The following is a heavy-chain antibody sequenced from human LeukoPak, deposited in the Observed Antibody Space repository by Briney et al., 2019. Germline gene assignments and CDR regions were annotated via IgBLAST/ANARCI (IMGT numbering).Heavy chain of an antibody. Sequence: GGSLRLSCAASGFTFSSYSMNWVRQAPGKGLEWVSSISSSSSYIYYADSVKGRFTISRDNAKNSLYLQMKSLRAEDTAVYYCARDRPNVDSSGYYSRHDAFDIWGQGTMVTVSS. D-gene: IGHD3-22*01. CDR2: ISSSSSYI. CDR1: GFTFSSYS. J-gene: IGHJ3*02. CDR3: ARDRPNVDSSGYYSRHDAFDI. V-gene: IGHV3-21*04.